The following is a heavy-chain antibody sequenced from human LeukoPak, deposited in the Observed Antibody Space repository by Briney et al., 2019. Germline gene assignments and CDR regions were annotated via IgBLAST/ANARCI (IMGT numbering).Heavy chain of an antibody. D-gene: IGHD2-2*02. J-gene: IGHJ3*02. CDR3: AREGYCSSTSCYKAARVDAFDI. CDR2: IIPIFGTA. CDR1: GGTFSSYA. V-gene: IGHV1-69*13. Sequence: GASVKVSCKASGGTFSSYAISWVRQAPGQGLEWMGGIIPIFGTANYAQKFQGRGTITADEFTSTAYMELSSLRSEDTAVYYCAREGYCSSTSCYKAARVDAFDIWGQGTMVTVSS.